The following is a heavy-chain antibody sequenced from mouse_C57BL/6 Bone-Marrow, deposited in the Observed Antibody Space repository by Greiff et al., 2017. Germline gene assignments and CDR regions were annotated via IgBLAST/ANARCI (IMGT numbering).Heavy chain of an antibody. D-gene: IGHD1-1*01. V-gene: IGHV1-64*01. CDR1: GYTFTRSW. CDR3: ARAYYGSRYAMDY. CDR2: IHPKSGST. J-gene: IGHJ4*01. Sequence: QVQLQQPGAELVKPGASVKLSCKASGYTFTRSWMHWVKQRPGQGLEWLGMIHPKSGSTNYNEKFKSKATLTVDKSSSTAYMQLSSLTSEDSAVYYCARAYYGSRYAMDYWGQGTSVTVSS.